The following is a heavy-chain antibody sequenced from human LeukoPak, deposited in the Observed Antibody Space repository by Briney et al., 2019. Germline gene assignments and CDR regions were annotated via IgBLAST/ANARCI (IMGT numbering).Heavy chain of an antibody. CDR1: GFTFSSYA. CDR3: ARGWTGTRYFDY. CDR2: ISYDGSNK. D-gene: IGHD1/OR15-1a*01. Sequence: GGSLRLSCAASGFTFSSYAMHWVRQAPGKGLEWVAVISYDGSNKYYADSVKGRFTISSDNSKNTLYLQMNSLRAEDTAVYYCARGWTGTRYFDYWGQGTLVTVSS. J-gene: IGHJ4*02. V-gene: IGHV3-30-3*01.